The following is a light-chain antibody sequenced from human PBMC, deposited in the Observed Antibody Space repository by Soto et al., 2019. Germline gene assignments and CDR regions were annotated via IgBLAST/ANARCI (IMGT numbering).Light chain of an antibody. CDR2: GAS. CDR1: QSVSSSY. J-gene: IGKJ4*01. CDR3: QQYGSSPLT. V-gene: IGKV3-20*01. Sequence: EIVLTQSPGTLSLSPGERATLSCRASQSVSSSYLAWYQQTPGQAPRLLIYGASSRATRIPDRFSGSGSGTDFTLTISRLEPEDFAVYYCQQYGSSPLTFGGGTKVDIK.